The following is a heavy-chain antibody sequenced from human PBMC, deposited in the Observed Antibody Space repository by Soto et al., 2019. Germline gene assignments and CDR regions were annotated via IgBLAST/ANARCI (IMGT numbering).Heavy chain of an antibody. CDR1: GGSISNVDYY. D-gene: IGHD3-16*01. CDR3: ARLVYVNYVGYYFDY. V-gene: IGHV4-39*01. CDR2: IYYSGTT. J-gene: IGHJ4*02. Sequence: SETLSLTCTVSGGSISNVDYYWGWIRQPPGKELEWIGTIYYSGTTYFNPSVKSRLTISVDTSRNQFSLKLSSVTAADTAVYYCARLVYVNYVGYYFDYWGQGTLVTVSS.